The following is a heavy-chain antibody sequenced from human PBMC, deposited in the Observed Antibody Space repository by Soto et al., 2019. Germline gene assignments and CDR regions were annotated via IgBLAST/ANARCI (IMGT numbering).Heavy chain of an antibody. CDR1: GFTFSRNG. J-gene: IGHJ3*02. V-gene: IGHV3-33*01. CDR2: IWYDGSDK. Sequence: QVQLVESGGGVVQPGRSLRLSCAASGFTFSRNGMHWVRQAPGKGLEWVALIWYDGSDKYYADSVKGRFTTSRDNSKNTVYLQMNSLRAEDTAVYYCARDGENSAFDIWVQGTMVTVSS. D-gene: IGHD3-10*01. CDR3: ARDGENSAFDI.